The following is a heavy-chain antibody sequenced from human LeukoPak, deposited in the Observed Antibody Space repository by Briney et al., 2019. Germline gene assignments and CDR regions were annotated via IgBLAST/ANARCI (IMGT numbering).Heavy chain of an antibody. CDR2: INPSGGST. J-gene: IGHJ4*02. Sequence: ASVKVSCKASGYTFTSYYMHWVRQAPGQGLEWMGIINPSGGSTSYAQKFQGRVTMTRDTSTSTVYMELSSLRSEDTAVYYCARDGYYYDSSGYHHGGDYFDYWGQGTQVTVSS. D-gene: IGHD3-22*01. CDR1: GYTFTSYY. V-gene: IGHV1-46*01. CDR3: ARDGYYYDSSGYHHGGDYFDY.